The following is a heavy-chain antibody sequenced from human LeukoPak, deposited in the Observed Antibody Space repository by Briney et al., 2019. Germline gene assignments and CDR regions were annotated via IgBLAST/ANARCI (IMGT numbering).Heavy chain of an antibody. D-gene: IGHD6-13*01. CDR3: ARDRSGYSSSWSNNWFDP. CDR2: INPNSGGT. CDR1: GYTFTGYY. J-gene: IGHJ5*02. Sequence: ASVKVSCKASGYTFTGYYMHWVRQAPGQGLEWMGWINPNSGGTNYAQKFQGWVTMTRDTSISTAYMELSRLRSDDTAVYYCARDRSGYSSSWSNNWFDPWGQGTLVTVSS. V-gene: IGHV1-2*04.